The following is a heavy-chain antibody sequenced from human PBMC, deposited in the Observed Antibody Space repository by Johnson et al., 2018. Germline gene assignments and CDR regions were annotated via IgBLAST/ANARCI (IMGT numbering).Heavy chain of an antibody. D-gene: IGHD1-7*01. CDR1: RFAFSNYW. Sequence: VQLVESGGGLVQPGGSLRLSCAASRFAFSNYWMTWVRQAPGKGLGWVANIKQDGSEPHYADSVKGRFTLSRDNAKNSLYLQTNSLRVGDMAVYYCTTGAGTTYPWGQGTLVTVSS. J-gene: IGHJ5*02. CDR2: IKQDGSEP. V-gene: IGHV3-7*01. CDR3: TTGAGTTYP.